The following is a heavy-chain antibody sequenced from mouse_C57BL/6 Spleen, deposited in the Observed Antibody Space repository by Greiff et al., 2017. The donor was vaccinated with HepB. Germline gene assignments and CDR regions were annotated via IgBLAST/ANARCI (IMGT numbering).Heavy chain of an antibody. V-gene: IGHV1-64*01. Sequence: QVQLKQSGAELVKPGASVKLSCKASGYTFTSYWMHWVKQRPGQGLEWIGMIHPNSGSTNYNEKFKSKATLTVDKSSSTAYMQLSSLTSEDSAVYYCARPTAQATSYAMDYWGQGTSVTVSS. J-gene: IGHJ4*01. CDR3: ARPTAQATSYAMDY. CDR2: IHPNSGST. CDR1: GYTFTSYW. D-gene: IGHD3-2*02.